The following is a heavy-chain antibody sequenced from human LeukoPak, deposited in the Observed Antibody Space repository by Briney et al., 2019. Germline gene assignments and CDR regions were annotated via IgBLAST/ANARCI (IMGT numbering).Heavy chain of an antibody. J-gene: IGHJ4*02. D-gene: IGHD3-3*01. Sequence: PGGSLRLSCAASGFTFSRYWMNWVRQAPGKGLEWISAMSSGSRYIYYADSVRGRFTISRDNAKNSLSLLMNSLRAEDTAVYYCARDRPTGASRLFVVKWGQGTLVTVSS. CDR3: ARDRPTGASRLFVVK. CDR2: MSSGSRYI. V-gene: IGHV3-21*01. CDR1: GFTFSRYW.